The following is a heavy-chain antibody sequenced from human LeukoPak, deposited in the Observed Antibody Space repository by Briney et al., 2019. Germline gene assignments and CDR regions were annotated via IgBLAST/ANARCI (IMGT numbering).Heavy chain of an antibody. Sequence: ASVKVSCKASGYTFTGYYMHWVRQAPGQGLEWMGWINPNSGGTNYAQKFQGRVTMTRDTSISTAYMELRSLRSDDTAVYYCARDTAMERGPGWFDPWGQGTLVTVSS. V-gene: IGHV1-2*02. CDR2: INPNSGGT. J-gene: IGHJ5*02. CDR3: ARDTAMERGPGWFDP. D-gene: IGHD5-18*01. CDR1: GYTFTGYY.